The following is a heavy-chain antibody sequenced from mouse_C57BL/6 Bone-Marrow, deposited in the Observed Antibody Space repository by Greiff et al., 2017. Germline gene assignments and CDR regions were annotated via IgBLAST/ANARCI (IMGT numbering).Heavy chain of an antibody. J-gene: IGHJ1*03. Sequence: DVKLVESGGGLVKPGGSLKLSCAASGFTFSSYTMSWVRQTPEKRLRWVAAISGGGGNTYYPDGVKGRFTISRDNDKNILYLQMSSLRSEDTALYYCSRQVTTVLATKYFDVWGTGTTVTVSS. V-gene: IGHV5-9*01. CDR2: ISGGGGNT. CDR3: SRQVTTVLATKYFDV. D-gene: IGHD1-1*01. CDR1: GFTFSSYT.